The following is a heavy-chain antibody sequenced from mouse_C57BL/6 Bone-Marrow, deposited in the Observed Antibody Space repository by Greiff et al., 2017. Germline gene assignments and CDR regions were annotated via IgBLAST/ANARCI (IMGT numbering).Heavy chain of an antibody. V-gene: IGHV1-15*01. CDR3: TGQGLCGSSQYYFDY. CDR1: GYTFTDYD. D-gene: IGHD1-1*01. Sequence: QVQLQQSGAELVRPGASVTLSCKASGYTFTDYDMHWVKQTPVHGLEWIGAIDPETGGTAYNQKFKGKAILTADKSSSTAYMELRSLTSEDSAVYYCTGQGLCGSSQYYFDYWGQGTTLTVSA. CDR2: IDPETGGT. J-gene: IGHJ2*01.